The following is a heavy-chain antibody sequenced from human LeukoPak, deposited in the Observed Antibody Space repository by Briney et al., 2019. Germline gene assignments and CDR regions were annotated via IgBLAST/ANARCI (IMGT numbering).Heavy chain of an antibody. CDR1: GFTFSSYE. J-gene: IGHJ6*04. Sequence: QSGGSLRLSCAASGFTFSSYEMNWVRQAPGKGLEWVSYISSSGSTIYYADSVKGRFTISRDNAKNSLYLQKNSLRAEDTAVYYCAREWWGMVRGTSYGMDVWGKGTTVTVSS. CDR2: ISSSGSTI. CDR3: AREWWGMVRGTSYGMDV. D-gene: IGHD3-10*01. V-gene: IGHV3-48*03.